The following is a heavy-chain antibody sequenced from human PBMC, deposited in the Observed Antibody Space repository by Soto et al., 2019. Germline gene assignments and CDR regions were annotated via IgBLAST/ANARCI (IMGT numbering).Heavy chain of an antibody. CDR3: ANGKYYDFFRTALVY. D-gene: IGHD3-3*01. CDR1: GFTFSSYA. CDR2: ISGSGGST. V-gene: IGHV3-23*01. J-gene: IGHJ4*02. Sequence: GGSLRLSCAASGFTFSSYAMSWVRQAPGKGLEWVSAISGSGGSTYYADSVKGRFTISRDNSKNTLYLQMNSLRAEDTAVYYCANGKYYDFFRTALVYWGQGTLVTVSS.